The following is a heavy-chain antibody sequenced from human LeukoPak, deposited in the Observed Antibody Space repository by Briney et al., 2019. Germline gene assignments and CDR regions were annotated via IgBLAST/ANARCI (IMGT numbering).Heavy chain of an antibody. Sequence: SETLSLTCTVSGGSISSYYWSWIRQPAGKGLKWIGRIYTSGSTNYNLSLKSRVTMSVDTSKNQFSLKLSSVTAADTAVYYCARGRDTGFDYWGQGTLVTVSS. CDR2: IYTSGST. CDR1: GGSISSYY. D-gene: IGHD1-14*01. J-gene: IGHJ4*02. CDR3: ARGRDTGFDY. V-gene: IGHV4-4*07.